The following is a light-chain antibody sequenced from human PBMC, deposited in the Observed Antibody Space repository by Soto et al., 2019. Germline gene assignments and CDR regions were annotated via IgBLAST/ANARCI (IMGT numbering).Light chain of an antibody. V-gene: IGKV3-20*01. CDR3: QQYATSPWT. CDR2: GAS. J-gene: IGKJ1*01. Sequence: EIVLTQSPGTLSSSPGERATLSCRASQNGYNNYIAWYQQKPGQAPRTVIYGASSRATGIPDRFGGSGSGTDFTLTISRLEPEDFALYYCQQYATSPWTFGQGTKVDIK. CDR1: QNGYNNY.